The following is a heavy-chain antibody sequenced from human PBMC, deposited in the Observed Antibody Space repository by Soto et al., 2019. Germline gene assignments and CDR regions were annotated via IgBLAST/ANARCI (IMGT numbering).Heavy chain of an antibody. CDR3: AKSLYYYDSSPLDH. CDR1: GFDFEDYA. Sequence: GGSLRLSCAAAGFDFEDYAMHWVRQVPGKGLEWVSLTNSDGTDSYYMDSVKGRFTISRDNAKSILYLQMDRLRPEDTALYFCAKSLYYYDSSPLDHWGQGTLVTVSS. J-gene: IGHJ4*02. D-gene: IGHD3-22*01. V-gene: IGHV3-43D*04. CDR2: TNSDGTDS.